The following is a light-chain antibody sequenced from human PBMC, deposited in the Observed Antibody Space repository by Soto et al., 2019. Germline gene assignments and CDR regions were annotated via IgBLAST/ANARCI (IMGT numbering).Light chain of an antibody. CDR1: QNIYSN. Sequence: IVMTQSPATLSVSPGERATFSCRASQNIYSNIAWYQQRSGQAPRLLIYRASTRATGVPARFSGSGSGTEFTLTISSLQSEDFAVYSCLQYHNLWAFGQGTKVEIK. CDR3: LQYHNLWA. CDR2: RAS. V-gene: IGKV3-15*01. J-gene: IGKJ1*01.